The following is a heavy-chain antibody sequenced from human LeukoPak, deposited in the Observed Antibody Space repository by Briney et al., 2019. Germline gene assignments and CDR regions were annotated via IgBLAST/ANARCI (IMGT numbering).Heavy chain of an antibody. CDR2: ISAYNGNT. J-gene: IGHJ2*01. D-gene: IGHD3-22*01. CDR3: ARHLNYYDRSSYFDL. CDR1: GYTFTSYG. V-gene: IGHV1-18*01. Sequence: EASVKVSCKASGYTFTSYGISWVRQAPGQGLEYMGWISAYNGNTNYAQKLQGRVTMSTDTSTSTAYMELRSLRSDDTAVYYCARHLNYYDRSSYFDLWVRVTLVTVYS.